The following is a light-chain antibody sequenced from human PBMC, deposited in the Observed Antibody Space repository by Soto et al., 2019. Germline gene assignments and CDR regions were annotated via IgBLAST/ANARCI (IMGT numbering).Light chain of an antibody. CDR3: NSYTTSESYV. V-gene: IGLV2-14*01. Sequence: SMLTQPASVSGSPGQSITISRTGTNSGVGSYNRGSWYLQPPGTAPKLMLFDVNNRPSGASHRFSGSKSGNPAYLTISGLQAEDEDDYYCNSYTTSESYVFGTGTKVTVL. CDR2: DVN. J-gene: IGLJ1*01. CDR1: NSGVGSYNR.